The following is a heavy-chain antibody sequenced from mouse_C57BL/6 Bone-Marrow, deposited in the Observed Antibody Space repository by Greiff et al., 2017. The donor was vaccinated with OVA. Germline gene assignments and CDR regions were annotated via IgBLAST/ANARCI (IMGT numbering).Heavy chain of an antibody. CDR2: IYPRSGNT. D-gene: IGHD2-10*01. CDR3: AIGGIYPYSYWYFDV. J-gene: IGHJ1*03. V-gene: IGHV1-81*01. CDR1: GYTFTSYG. Sequence: QVQLQQSGAELARPGASVKLSCKASGYTFTSYGISWVKQRTGQGLEWIGEIYPRSGNTYYNEKFKGKATLTADKSSSTAYMELRSLTSEDSAVYFCAIGGIYPYSYWYFDVWGTGTTVTVSS.